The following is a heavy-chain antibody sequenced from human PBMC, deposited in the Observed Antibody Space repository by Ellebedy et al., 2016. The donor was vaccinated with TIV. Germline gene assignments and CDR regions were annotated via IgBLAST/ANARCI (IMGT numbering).Heavy chain of an antibody. CDR1: GFTFSSYG. Sequence: GESLKISXAASGFTFSSYGMHWVRQAPGKGLEWVAVIWYDGSNKYYADSVKGRFTISRDNSKNTLYLQMNSLRAEDTAVYYCAKTQMTTLDAFDIWGQGTMVTVSS. CDR3: AKTQMTTLDAFDI. J-gene: IGHJ3*02. D-gene: IGHD5-24*01. V-gene: IGHV3-33*06. CDR2: IWYDGSNK.